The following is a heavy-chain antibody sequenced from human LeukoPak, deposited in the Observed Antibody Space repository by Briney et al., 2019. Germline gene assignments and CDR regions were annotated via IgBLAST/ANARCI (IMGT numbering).Heavy chain of an antibody. CDR3: AKAGGPWQLFGSHYFDY. J-gene: IGHJ4*02. CDR1: GFTFSSYG. V-gene: IGHV3-30*02. Sequence: GGSLRLSCAASGFTFSSYGMHWVRQAPGKGLEWVALIRYDGSNKYYADSVKGRFTISRDNSKNTLYLQMNSLRPEDTAVYYCAKAGGPWQLFGSHYFDYWGQGTLVTVSS. CDR2: IRYDGSNK. D-gene: IGHD3-3*01.